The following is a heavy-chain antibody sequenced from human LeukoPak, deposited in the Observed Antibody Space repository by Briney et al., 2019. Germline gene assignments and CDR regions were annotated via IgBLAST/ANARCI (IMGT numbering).Heavy chain of an antibody. CDR2: INHISGGT. D-gene: IGHD3-10*01. V-gene: IGHV1-2*02. Sequence: ASVKVSCKTSGYTFTDYYMQWVRQAPGQGLEWMGWINHISGGTNYAQNFQARVTMTRDTSINTAYMELSSLTSDDTAVYYCARPISGPLSFWAFDVWGQGTMVIVSS. J-gene: IGHJ3*01. CDR1: GYTFTDYY. CDR3: ARPISGPLSFWAFDV.